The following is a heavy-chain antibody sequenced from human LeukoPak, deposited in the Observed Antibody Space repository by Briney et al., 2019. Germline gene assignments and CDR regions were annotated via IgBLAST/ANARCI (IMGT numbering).Heavy chain of an antibody. D-gene: IGHD3-16*01. J-gene: IGHJ4*02. CDR3: ASGGGLYDYALRPIDY. CDR2: IIPIFGTA. Sequence: SVKVSCKASGGTFSSYAISWVRQAPGQGLEWMGGIIPIFGTANYAQKFQGRVTITADESTSTAYMELSSLRSEDTAVYYCASGGGLYDYALRPIDYWGQGTLVTVSS. CDR1: GGTFSSYA. V-gene: IGHV1-69*13.